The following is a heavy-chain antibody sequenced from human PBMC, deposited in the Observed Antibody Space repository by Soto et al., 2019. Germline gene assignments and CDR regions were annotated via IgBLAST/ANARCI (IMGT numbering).Heavy chain of an antibody. CDR2: IKQDGSEK. CDR3: ARDSCVVAVAGTFLYYYYYGMDV. D-gene: IGHD6-19*01. CDR1: GFTFSSYW. J-gene: IGHJ6*01. V-gene: IGHV3-7*01. Sequence: EVQLVESGGGLVQPGGSLRLSCAASGFTFSSYWMSWVRQAPGKGLEWVANIKQDGSEKYYVDSVKGRFTISRDNAKTALYLQLNSLRAEDTAVYYCARDSCVVAVAGTFLYYYYYGMDVW.